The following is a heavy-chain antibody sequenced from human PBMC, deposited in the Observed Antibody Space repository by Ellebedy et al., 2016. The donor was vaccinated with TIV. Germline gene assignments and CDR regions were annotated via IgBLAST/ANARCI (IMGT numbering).Heavy chain of an antibody. V-gene: IGHV1-46*01. CDR3: ARALEGMDYYDSSGYFFDY. CDR1: GYTFTSYY. CDR2: INLSDGST. D-gene: IGHD3-22*01. J-gene: IGHJ4*02. Sequence: ASVKVSXKASGYTFTSYYMHWVRQAPGQGLEWMGIINLSDGSTTYAQKFQGRVTMTRDTSTSTVYMELSSLRSEDTAVYYCARALEGMDYYDSSGYFFDYWGQGTLVTVSS.